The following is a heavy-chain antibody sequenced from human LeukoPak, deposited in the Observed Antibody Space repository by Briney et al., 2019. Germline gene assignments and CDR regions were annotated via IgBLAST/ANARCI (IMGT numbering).Heavy chain of an antibody. CDR2: IYYSGST. Sequence: PSETLSLTCTVSGGSISSGVYYWSWLRQHPGKGLAWIGYIYYSGSTYYNPSLKSRVTISVDTSKNQFSLKLSSVTAADTAVYYCARASAGIIGGWFDPWGQGTLVTVSS. CDR1: GGSISSGVYY. CDR3: ARASAGIIGGWFDP. V-gene: IGHV4-31*03. D-gene: IGHD6-13*01. J-gene: IGHJ5*02.